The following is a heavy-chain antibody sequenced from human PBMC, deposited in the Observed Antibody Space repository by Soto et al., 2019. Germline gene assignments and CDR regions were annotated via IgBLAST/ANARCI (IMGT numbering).Heavy chain of an antibody. CDR1: GGSISSYY. V-gene: IGHV4-59*01. J-gene: IGHJ4*02. CDR2: IYYSGST. Sequence: PSETLSLTCTVSGGSISSYYWSWIRQPPGKGLEWIGYIYYSGSTNYKPSHKSRVTITVDTSKNQYYLKLSYVTAADTAVYYCARRYGGNFDYWGQGTLVTVSS. CDR3: ARRYGGNFDY. D-gene: IGHD3-16*01.